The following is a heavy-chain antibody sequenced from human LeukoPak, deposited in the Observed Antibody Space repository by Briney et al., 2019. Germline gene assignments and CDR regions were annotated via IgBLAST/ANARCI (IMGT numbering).Heavy chain of an antibody. CDR2: IYITGNT. CDR3: ARGNFYQTSVWFDS. CDR1: GGAISSGSYQ. J-gene: IGHJ5*01. D-gene: IGHD2/OR15-2a*01. V-gene: IGHV4-61*02. Sequence: SETLSLTCSVSGGAISSGSYQWSWIRQPAGKELEWIGRIYITGNTNYNPSLKSRVTISVDKSKNQFSLKLTSVTAADAAVYYCARGNFYQTSVWFDSWGQGTLVTVSS.